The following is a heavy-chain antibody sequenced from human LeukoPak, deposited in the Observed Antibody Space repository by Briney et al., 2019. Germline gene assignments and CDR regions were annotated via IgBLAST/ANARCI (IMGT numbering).Heavy chain of an antibody. D-gene: IGHD2-15*01. V-gene: IGHV4-34*01. Sequence: SETLSLTCTVYGGSFSGHYWSWIRQPPGKGLEWIGEINHSGSTNYNPSLKSRVTISVDTSKNQFSLKLSSVTAADTALYYCARGEPATLSYWGQGTLVTVSS. CDR2: INHSGST. CDR3: ARGEPATLSY. J-gene: IGHJ4*02. CDR1: GGSFSGHY.